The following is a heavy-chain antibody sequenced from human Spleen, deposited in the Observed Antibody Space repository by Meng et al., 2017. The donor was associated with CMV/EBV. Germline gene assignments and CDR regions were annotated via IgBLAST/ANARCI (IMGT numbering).Heavy chain of an antibody. CDR3: ASSSPPEYSSSSGLLGYYYYGMDV. CDR2: MNPNSDGT. CDR1: GFTFTGQF. D-gene: IGHD6-6*01. J-gene: IGHJ6*02. Sequence: ASVKVSCKASGFTFTGQFVHWVRQAPGQGLEWMGWMNPNSDGTKYAQKFQGRVTMTRDTSISTAYMELSRLRSEDTAVYYCASSSPPEYSSSSGLLGYYYYGMDVWGQGTTVTVSS. V-gene: IGHV1-2*02.